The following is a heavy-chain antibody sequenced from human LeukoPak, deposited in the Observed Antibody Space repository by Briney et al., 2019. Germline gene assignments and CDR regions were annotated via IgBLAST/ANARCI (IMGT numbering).Heavy chain of an antibody. V-gene: IGHV4-30-4*08. Sequence: SETLSLTCTVSGGSISSYYWSWIRQPPGKGLGWIGYIYYSGSTYYNPSLKSRVTISVDTSKNQFSLKLSSVTAADTAVYYCARGVDHFDYWGQGTLVTVSS. J-gene: IGHJ4*02. CDR3: ARGVDHFDY. CDR2: IYYSGST. D-gene: IGHD3-3*01. CDR1: GGSISSYY.